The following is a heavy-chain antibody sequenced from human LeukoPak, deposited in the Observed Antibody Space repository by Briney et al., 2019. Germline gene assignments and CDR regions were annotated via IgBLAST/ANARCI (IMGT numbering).Heavy chain of an antibody. CDR2: ISGSGGST. J-gene: IGHJ4*02. Sequence: TGGSLRLSCAAPGFTFSTYAMSWVRQAPGKGLEWVSAISGSGGSTYYADSVKGRFTISRDNSKNTLYLQMNSLRAEDTAVYYCANINGGSYRGTDYWGQGTLVTVSS. V-gene: IGHV3-23*01. D-gene: IGHD1-26*01. CDR3: ANINGGSYRGTDY. CDR1: GFTFSTYA.